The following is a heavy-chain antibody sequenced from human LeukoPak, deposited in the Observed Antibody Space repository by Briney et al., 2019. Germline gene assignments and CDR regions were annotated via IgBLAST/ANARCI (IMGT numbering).Heavy chain of an antibody. V-gene: IGHV4-30-2*01. CDR3: ARRKITAAGTYYFDY. CDR2: IYHSGST. Sequence: SQTLSLTCAVSGGSISSGGYSWSWIRQPPGKGLEWIGYIYHSGSTYYNPSLKSRVTISVDRSKNQFSLKLSSVTAADTAVYYCARRKITAAGTYYFDYWGQGTLVTVSS. J-gene: IGHJ4*02. D-gene: IGHD6-13*01. CDR1: GGSISSGGYS.